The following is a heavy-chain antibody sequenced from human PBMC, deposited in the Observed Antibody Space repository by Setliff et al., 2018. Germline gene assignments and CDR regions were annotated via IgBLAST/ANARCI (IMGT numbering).Heavy chain of an antibody. J-gene: IGHJ4*02. V-gene: IGHV1-2*02. CDR2: INPISGGT. CDR3: VIPFCAGATCPPS. Sequence: ASVKVSCKSSGYIFAGYYIHWLRQTPGQGLEWMGWINPISGGTNYAQKFQGRVTLTRDASITTTYMELNSLRSDDTAVYYCVIPFCAGATCPPSWGQGTQVTVSS. CDR1: GYIFAGYY. D-gene: IGHD2-21*01.